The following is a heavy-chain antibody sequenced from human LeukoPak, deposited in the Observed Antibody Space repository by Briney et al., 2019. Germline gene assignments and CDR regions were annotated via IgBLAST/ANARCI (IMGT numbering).Heavy chain of an antibody. D-gene: IGHD3-22*01. V-gene: IGHV3-21*04. Sequence: GGSLRLSCAASGFTFSSYSMNWVRQAPGKGLEWVSSISSSSSYIYYADSVKGRFTISRDNAKNSLYLQMNSLRAEDTAVYYCARDSEYYYDSSGYYAPDYWGQGTLVTVSS. CDR3: ARDSEYYYDSSGYYAPDY. CDR2: ISSSSSYI. CDR1: GFTFSSYS. J-gene: IGHJ4*02.